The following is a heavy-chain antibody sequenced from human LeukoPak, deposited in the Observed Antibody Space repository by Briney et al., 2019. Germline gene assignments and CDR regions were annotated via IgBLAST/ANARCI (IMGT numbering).Heavy chain of an antibody. D-gene: IGHD1-26*01. CDR2: ISGSGSDT. CDR3: AKSYSGATRHCDY. CDR1: GFTFSSYF. Sequence: GGSLRLSCAASGFTFSSYFMNWVRQAPGRGLEWVSSISGSGSDTYNAGSVKGRFTISKDNSRNTLYLQMNSLRAEDTAVYYCAKSYSGATRHCDYWGQGTLVTVSS. V-gene: IGHV3-23*01. J-gene: IGHJ4*02.